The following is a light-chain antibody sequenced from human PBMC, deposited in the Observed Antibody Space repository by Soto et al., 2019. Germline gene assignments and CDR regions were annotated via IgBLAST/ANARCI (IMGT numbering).Light chain of an antibody. J-gene: IGKJ1*01. CDR2: DAS. CDR3: QQYNTYPWK. CDR1: QSISSW. V-gene: IGKV1-5*01. Sequence: DIQMTQSPSTLSASVVDRFTFTCRASQSISSWLAWYQQKPGKAPKLLLYDASTLQSGVPSRFSGSGSGTDFTLTISRLHPDDFATYYCQQYNTYPWKFGQGNKGDIK.